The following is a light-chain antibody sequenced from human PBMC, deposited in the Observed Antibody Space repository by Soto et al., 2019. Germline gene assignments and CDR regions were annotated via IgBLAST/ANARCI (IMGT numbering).Light chain of an antibody. CDR2: DAS. V-gene: IGKV1-39*01. CDR3: QQTYASPFN. J-gene: IGKJ3*01. CDR1: QTISSY. Sequence: DIQMTQSPAFLSMSVGDRLTLSCRASQTISSYLTWYQQKVGEAPKRLIYDASTLESGVPSRFSASGSGTEFTLIITALQREDFATYFCQQTYASPFNFGPGTKVD.